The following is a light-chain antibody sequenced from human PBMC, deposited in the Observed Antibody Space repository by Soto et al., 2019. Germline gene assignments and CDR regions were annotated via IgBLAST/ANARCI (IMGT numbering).Light chain of an antibody. CDR2: ANR. J-gene: IGLJ1*01. CDR1: SSNIGAGYD. CDR3: QSYDNSLSALYV. Sequence: QSVLTQPPSVSGAPGQRVTISCTGSSSNIGAGYDVHWYQQLPGTAPKLLIYANRKRPSGVPDRFSGSKSGTSASLAITGLQADDEAEYYCQSYDNSLSALYVFGTGTKLTVL. V-gene: IGLV1-40*01.